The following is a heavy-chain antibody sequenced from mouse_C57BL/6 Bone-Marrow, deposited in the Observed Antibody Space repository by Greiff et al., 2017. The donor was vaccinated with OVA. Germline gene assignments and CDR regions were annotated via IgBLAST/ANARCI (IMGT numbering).Heavy chain of an antibody. Sequence: EVKLVESGPGLVKPSQSLSLTCSVTGYSITSGYYWNWIRQFPGNKLEWMGYISYDGSNNYNPYLKNRISITRDTSKNPFCLKLNSVTTDDTATYSCARSTVVATRYFDYWGQGTTLTVSS. J-gene: IGHJ2*01. CDR3: ARSTVVATRYFDY. V-gene: IGHV3-6*01. D-gene: IGHD1-1*01. CDR1: GYSITSGYY. CDR2: ISYDGSN.